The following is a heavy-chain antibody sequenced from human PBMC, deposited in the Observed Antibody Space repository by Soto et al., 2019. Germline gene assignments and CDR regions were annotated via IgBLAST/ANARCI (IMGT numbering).Heavy chain of an antibody. D-gene: IGHD1-1*01. CDR1: GRSISSYY. CDR2: IYYSGST. Sequence: SETLSLTCTVSGRSISSYYWSWIRQPPGKGLEWIGYIYYSGSTNYNPSLKSRVTISVDTSKNQFSLKLSSVTAADTAVYFCAREDDGGHRLEDWGQGTTVTVPS. CDR3: AREDDGGHRLED. J-gene: IGHJ6*02. V-gene: IGHV4-59*01.